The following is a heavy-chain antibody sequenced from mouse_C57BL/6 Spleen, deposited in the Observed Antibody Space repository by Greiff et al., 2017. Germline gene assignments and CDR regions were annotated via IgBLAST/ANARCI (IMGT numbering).Heavy chain of an antibody. CDR3: ARSSRNYFDY. Sequence: VQLQQPGAELVKPGASVKLSCKASGYTFTSYWMHWVKQRPGRGLGWIGRIDPNSGGTKYNEKFKSKATLTVDKPSSTAYMQLSSLTSEDSAVYYCARSSRNYFDYWGQGTTLTVSS. V-gene: IGHV1-72*01. CDR1: GYTFTSYW. J-gene: IGHJ2*01. CDR2: IDPNSGGT.